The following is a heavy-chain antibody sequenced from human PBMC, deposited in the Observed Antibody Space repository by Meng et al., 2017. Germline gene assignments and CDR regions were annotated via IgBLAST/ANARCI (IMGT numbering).Heavy chain of an antibody. CDR2: ISGSGGST. V-gene: IGHV3-23*01. Sequence: GESLTLSCAASGFTFSSYAMSWVRQAPGKGLEWVSAISGSGGSTYYADSVKGRFTISRDNSKNTLYLHMNSLRAEDTAVYYCAKDPEPQIRHPSIFDYWGQGTLVTVSS. CDR3: AKDPEPQIRHPSIFDY. D-gene: IGHD2/OR15-2a*01. CDR1: GFTFSSYA. J-gene: IGHJ4*02.